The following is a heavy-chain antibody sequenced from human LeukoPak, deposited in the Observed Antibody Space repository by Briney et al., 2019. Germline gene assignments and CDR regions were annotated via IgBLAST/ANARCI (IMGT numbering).Heavy chain of an antibody. V-gene: IGHV3-43*01. CDR1: GFTFDDYT. D-gene: IGHD2-15*01. CDR3: AKGRLRYCSGGSCRTDY. J-gene: IGHJ4*02. Sequence: GGSLRLSCAASGFTFDDYTMHWVRQAPGKGLEWVSVISWDGATAYYADSVKGRFTISRDNSKNSLYLQMNSLRTEDTAVYYCAKGRLRYCSGGSCRTDYWGQGTLVTVSS. CDR2: ISWDGATA.